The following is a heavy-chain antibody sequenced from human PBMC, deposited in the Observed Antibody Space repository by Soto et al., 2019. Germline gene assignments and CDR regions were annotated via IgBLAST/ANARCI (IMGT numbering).Heavy chain of an antibody. V-gene: IGHV3-30*09. CDR2: ISYDGRVK. D-gene: IGHD5-18*01. J-gene: IGHJ4*02. CDR3: ARDLRGYNYGPLEY. Sequence: PWGSLRLSCSASGFSSSNFAFHWFRQAPGKGLEWVALISYDGRVKYYGDSARGRFATSRDNSKNTLYLQMNSLGPEDTAVYFCARDLRGYNYGPLEYWGQGTLVTVSS. CDR1: GFSSSNFA.